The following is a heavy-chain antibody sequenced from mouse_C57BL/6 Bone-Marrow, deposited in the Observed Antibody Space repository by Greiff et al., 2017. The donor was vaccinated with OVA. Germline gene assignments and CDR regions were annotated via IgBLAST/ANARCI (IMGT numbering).Heavy chain of an antibody. J-gene: IGHJ4*01. CDR2: IYTCDSET. V-gene: IGHV1-52*01. D-gene: IGHD2-1*01. CDR3: ASVCYCNYNYAVDY. Sequence: QVQLQQPGAELVRPGSSVKLSCKASGYTFTSYWMHWVKQRPIKGLEWIGNIYTCDSETNYNQKFKDKATLTVDKSSSTSYMQLSSLTSEDSAVYYCASVCYCNYNYAVDYWDRGTAVTVSS. CDR1: GYTFTSYW.